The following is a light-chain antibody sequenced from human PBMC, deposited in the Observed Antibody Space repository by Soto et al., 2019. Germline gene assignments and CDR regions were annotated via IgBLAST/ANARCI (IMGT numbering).Light chain of an antibody. V-gene: IGKV1-9*01. CDR3: QQIENYPVT. J-gene: IGKJ5*01. CDR1: QGISIH. Sequence: DIQLPQSPSFLSASVGDRVTITCRASQGISIHLAWYQQKSGKSPNLLIYAASTLQSVVPSRFSGSGSGTEFTLTISSLQPEDFATYYCQQIENYPVTFGKGTRLDIK. CDR2: AAS.